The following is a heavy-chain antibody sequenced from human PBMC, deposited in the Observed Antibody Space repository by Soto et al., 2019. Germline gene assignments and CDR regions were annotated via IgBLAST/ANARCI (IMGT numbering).Heavy chain of an antibody. Sequence: ASVKVSCKASGGAFSRYAISWARQAPEQGLEWMGGIIPIFGTANYAQKFQGRVTITADDSTSTADMDLSSLGSEDTAGYYCARAGGYGWCYSYGYYWGQGTLVTVSS. CDR1: GGAFSRYA. CDR2: IIPIFGTA. J-gene: IGHJ4*02. CDR3: ARAGGYGWCYSYGYY. D-gene: IGHD5-18*01. V-gene: IGHV1-69*13.